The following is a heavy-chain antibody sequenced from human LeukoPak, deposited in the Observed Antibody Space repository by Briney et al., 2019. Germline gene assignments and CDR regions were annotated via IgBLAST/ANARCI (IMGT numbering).Heavy chain of an antibody. J-gene: IGHJ4*02. CDR3: ARETAAMASDY. Sequence: GASVKVSCKASGYTFTSYDINWVRQATGQGLEWMGWMNPNSVNTGYAQKFQGRVTMTRNTSISTACMELSRLRSEDTAVYYCARETAAMASDYWGQGTLVTVSS. D-gene: IGHD2-21*02. CDR2: MNPNSVNT. CDR1: GYTFTSYD. V-gene: IGHV1-8*01.